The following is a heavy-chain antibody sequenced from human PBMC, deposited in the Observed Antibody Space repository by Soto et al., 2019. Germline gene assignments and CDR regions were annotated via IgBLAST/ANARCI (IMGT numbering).Heavy chain of an antibody. Sequence: QVQLQESGPGLVKPSGTLSLTCAVSGGSISSSNWWSWVRQPPGKGLEWIGEIYHSGSTNYNPSLKSRVTISVDKSKNQFSLKLSAVTAADTAVYYCARGTGYSSSWYVTRDWFDPWGQGTLVTVSS. J-gene: IGHJ5*02. D-gene: IGHD6-13*01. CDR1: GGSISSSNW. V-gene: IGHV4-4*02. CDR2: IYHSGST. CDR3: ARGTGYSSSWYVTRDWFDP.